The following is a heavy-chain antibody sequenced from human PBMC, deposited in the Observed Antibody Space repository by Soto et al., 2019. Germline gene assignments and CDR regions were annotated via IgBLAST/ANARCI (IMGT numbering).Heavy chain of an antibody. Sequence: GASVKVSCKASGYTLINYDINWVRQAPGQGLEWIGWMKPNGGFTGYAYKFQGRVSMTTNTSVNTAYLELSSLRSEDTAVYYCARMDHYGGTYNWFDPWGQGTLVTVSS. D-gene: IGHD2-21*01. CDR3: ARMDHYGGTYNWFDP. CDR2: MKPNGGFT. J-gene: IGHJ5*02. V-gene: IGHV1-8*01. CDR1: GYTLINYD.